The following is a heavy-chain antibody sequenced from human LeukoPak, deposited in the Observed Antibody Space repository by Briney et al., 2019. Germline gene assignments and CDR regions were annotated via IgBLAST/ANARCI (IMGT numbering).Heavy chain of an antibody. D-gene: IGHD3-22*01. Sequence: ASVKVSCKASGYTFTGYYMHWVRQAPGQGLEWMGWINPNSGDTNYAQKFQGRVTMTRDKSISTAYMELSRLRSDDTAVYYCARDRRVYYDSSGYSWWSFDYWGQGTLVTVSS. CDR2: INPNSGDT. CDR1: GYTFTGYY. CDR3: ARDRRVYYDSSGYSWWSFDY. J-gene: IGHJ4*02. V-gene: IGHV1-2*02.